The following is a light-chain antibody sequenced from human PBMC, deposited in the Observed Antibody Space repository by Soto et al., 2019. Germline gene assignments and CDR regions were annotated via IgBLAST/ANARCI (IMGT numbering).Light chain of an antibody. Sequence: EIVLTQSPGTLSVSPGERVTLSCRASQSLSSSQLAWYQQKRGQAPRLLIYGAFSRATGIPDRFSGSGCGTVFTLTISRLEPEDFAVYSCQQYDTSPITFGQGTRLEIK. J-gene: IGKJ5*01. CDR2: GAF. V-gene: IGKV3-20*01. CDR3: QQYDTSPIT. CDR1: QSLSSSQ.